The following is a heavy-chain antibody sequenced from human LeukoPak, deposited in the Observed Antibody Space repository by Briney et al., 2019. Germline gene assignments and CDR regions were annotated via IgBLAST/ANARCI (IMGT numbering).Heavy chain of an antibody. J-gene: IGHJ4*02. D-gene: IGHD3-22*01. V-gene: IGHV3-30*04. Sequence: GGSLRLSCAASGFTYTKHAMHWVRQAPGKGLEWVAVISYDGSNKKYADSVKGRFTISRDNSKNTLYLQMNSLRAEDTAVYYCAKVSGSGVATMIVVMPFYFDYWGQGTLVTVSS. CDR3: AKVSGSGVATMIVVMPFYFDY. CDR2: ISYDGSNK. CDR1: GFTYTKHA.